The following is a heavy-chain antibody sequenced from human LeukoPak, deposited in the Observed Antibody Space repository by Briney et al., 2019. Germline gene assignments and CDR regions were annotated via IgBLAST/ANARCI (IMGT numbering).Heavy chain of an antibody. V-gene: IGHV1-69*13. D-gene: IGHD2-2*01. CDR1: GGTFSSYA. Sequence: SVKVSCKASGGTFSSYAISWVRQAPGQGLEWMGGIIPIFGTANYAQKFQGRVTITADESMSTAYMELSSLRSEDTAVYYCATSYLEDRYCSSTSCYGFVGWFDPWGQGTLVTVSS. J-gene: IGHJ5*02. CDR3: ATSYLEDRYCSSTSCYGFVGWFDP. CDR2: IIPIFGTA.